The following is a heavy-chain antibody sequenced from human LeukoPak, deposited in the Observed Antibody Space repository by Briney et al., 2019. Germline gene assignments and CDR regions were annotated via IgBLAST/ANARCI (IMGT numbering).Heavy chain of an antibody. CDR3: ARSGYSKRGDY. D-gene: IGHD3-3*01. CDR2: IYYSGST. Sequence: PSETLSLTCTVSGGTISSSSYYWGWIRQPPGKGLEWIGSIYYSGSTYYNPSLKSRVTMSVDTSKNQFSLKLSSVTAADTAVYYCARSGYSKRGDYWGQGTLVTVSS. V-gene: IGHV4-39*01. J-gene: IGHJ4*02. CDR1: GGTISSSSYY.